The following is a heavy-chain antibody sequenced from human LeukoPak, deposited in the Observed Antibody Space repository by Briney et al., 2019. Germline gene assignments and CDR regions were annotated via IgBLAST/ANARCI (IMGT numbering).Heavy chain of an antibody. CDR3: AKTDVAIAVAGLDY. J-gene: IGHJ4*02. CDR2: ISSSSTTI. Sequence: GGSLRLSCAASGFAFSTYNMNWVRQAPGQGLEWVSYISSSSTTIYYADSVKGRFTISRDNSKNTLYLQMNSLRAEDTAVYYCAKTDVAIAVAGLDYWGQGTLVTVSS. D-gene: IGHD6-19*01. CDR1: GFAFSTYN. V-gene: IGHV3-48*01.